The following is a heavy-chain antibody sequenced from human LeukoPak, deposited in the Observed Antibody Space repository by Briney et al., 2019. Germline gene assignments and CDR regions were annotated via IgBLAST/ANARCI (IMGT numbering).Heavy chain of an antibody. CDR3: AKVTGDFDC. Sequence: GGSLRLSCAASGFSFSNYAISWVRQAPGKGLEWVSTISGSGGSTSYADSVKGRFTISRDNSEKTLYLQMNSLRAEDTAVYYCAKVTGDFDCWGQGTLVTVSS. D-gene: IGHD7-27*01. CDR1: GFSFSNYA. CDR2: ISGSGGST. J-gene: IGHJ4*02. V-gene: IGHV3-23*01.